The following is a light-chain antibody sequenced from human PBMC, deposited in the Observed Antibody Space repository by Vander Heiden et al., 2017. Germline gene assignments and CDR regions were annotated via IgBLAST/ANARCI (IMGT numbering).Light chain of an antibody. CDR3: QHYGSASVT. Sequence: EIVLAQSPGTLSLSPGQIATVSCRASQPVYGNYLAWYQQRPGHAPMLLIYMISNWATGVPDRFSGSGSGTDFTLTISRLEPEDFAVYYCQHYGSASVTFGQGTKLEIK. J-gene: IGKJ2*01. CDR1: QPVYGNY. CDR2: MIS. V-gene: IGKV3-20*01.